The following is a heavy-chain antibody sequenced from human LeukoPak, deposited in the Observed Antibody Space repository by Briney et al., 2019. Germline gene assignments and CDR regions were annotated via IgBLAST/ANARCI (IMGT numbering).Heavy chain of an antibody. CDR3: ARDRLGFDWFDP. D-gene: IGHD3-10*01. Sequence: SETLSPTCTVSGGSIRSSYYYWGWIRQPPGKGLEWIGSIYDSGSTYYNPSLKSRVTISVDTSKNQFSLKLNSVTAADTAVYYCARDRLGFDWFDPWGQGTLVTVSS. CDR2: IYDSGST. J-gene: IGHJ5*02. V-gene: IGHV4-39*02. CDR1: GGSIRSSYYY.